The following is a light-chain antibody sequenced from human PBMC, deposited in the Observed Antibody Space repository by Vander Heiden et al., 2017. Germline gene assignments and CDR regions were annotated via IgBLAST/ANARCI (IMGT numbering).Light chain of an antibody. Sequence: QSALTQPPSASGSPGQSVTISCTGTSSDVGRDNYASSYQQHPVKAPKLMIYEVTKRPSGVPDRFSSSKSGNTASLTVSGLQAEDEADYYCSSYAGSNNLVFGGGTKLTVL. CDR1: SSDVGRDNY. J-gene: IGLJ3*02. CDR3: SSYAGSNNLV. CDR2: EVT. V-gene: IGLV2-8*01.